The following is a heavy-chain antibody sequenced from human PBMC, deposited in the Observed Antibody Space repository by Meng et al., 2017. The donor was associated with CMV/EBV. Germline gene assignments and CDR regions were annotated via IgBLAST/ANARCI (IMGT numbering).Heavy chain of an antibody. CDR3: ARICVTGSACYHFDY. D-gene: IGHD2-15*01. CDR2: IIPILGIA. V-gene: IGHV1-69*02. Sequence: SVKVSCKASGGTFSSYTISWVRQAPGQGLEWMGRIIPILGIANYAQKFQGRVTITADKSTSTAYMELSSLRSEDTAVYYCARICVTGSACYHFDYWGQGTLVTVSS. J-gene: IGHJ4*02. CDR1: GGTFSSYT.